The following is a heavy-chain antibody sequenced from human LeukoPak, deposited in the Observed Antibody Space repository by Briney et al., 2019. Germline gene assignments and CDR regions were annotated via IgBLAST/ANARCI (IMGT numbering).Heavy chain of an antibody. V-gene: IGHV3-53*01. CDR3: ARARGGYAKYYYDN. J-gene: IGHJ4*02. CDR1: GFTVSNTY. D-gene: IGHD5-12*01. Sequence: GGSLRLSCAASGFTVSNTYMSWVRQAPGKGLEWVSLIYSGGGTYSADSVKGRFTISRDNAKNSLYLQMNSLRVEDTAVYYCARARGGYAKYYYDNWGQGALVTVSS. CDR2: IYSGGGT.